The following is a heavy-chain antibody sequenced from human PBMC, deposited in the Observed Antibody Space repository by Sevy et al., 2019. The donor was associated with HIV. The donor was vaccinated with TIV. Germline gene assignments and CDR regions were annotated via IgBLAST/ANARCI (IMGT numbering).Heavy chain of an antibody. Sequence: GGSLRLSCAGSGFTFSDAAIHWVRQASGKGLEWLGRIRGKANNYATAYAASVKDRFSISRNDLKDTAYLQMNSLRTEDAAMYYCSIDYDIRAFDSWGQGTQVTVSS. CDR3: SIDYDIRAFDS. CDR2: IRGKANNYAT. D-gene: IGHD3-22*01. V-gene: IGHV3-73*01. J-gene: IGHJ4*02. CDR1: GFTFSDAA.